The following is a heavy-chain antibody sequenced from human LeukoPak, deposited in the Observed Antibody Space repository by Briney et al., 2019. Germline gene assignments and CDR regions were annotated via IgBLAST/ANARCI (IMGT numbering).Heavy chain of an antibody. D-gene: IGHD3-22*01. V-gene: IGHV3-30-3*01. CDR3: AREGYDSSGYYYEYYFDY. CDR2: ISNDGSNK. CDR1: GFTFSSYA. J-gene: IGHJ4*02. Sequence: PGRSLRLSCAASGFTFSSYAMHWVRQAPGKGLEWVAVISNDGSNKYYADSVKGRFTISKDNSKNTLYLQMNSLRAEDTAVYYCAREGYDSSGYYYEYYFDYWGQGTLVTVSS.